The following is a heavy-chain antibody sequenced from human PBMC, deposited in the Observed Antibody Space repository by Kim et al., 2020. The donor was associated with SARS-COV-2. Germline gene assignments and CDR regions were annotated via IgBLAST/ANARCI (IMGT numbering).Heavy chain of an antibody. J-gene: IGHJ5*02. CDR3: ARGDYDYVWGRYAFQA. Sequence: SETLSLTCTVSGGSISSYYWSWIRQPPGKGLEWIGYIYYSGSTNYNPSLKSRVTISVDTSKNQFSLKLSSVTAADTAGYYCARGDYDYVWGRYAFQAWGQGTLVTVSS. CDR1: GGSISSYY. CDR2: IYYSGST. D-gene: IGHD3-16*01. V-gene: IGHV4-59*13.